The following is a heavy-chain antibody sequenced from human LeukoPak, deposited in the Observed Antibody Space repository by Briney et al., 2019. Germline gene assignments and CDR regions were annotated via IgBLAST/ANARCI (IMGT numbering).Heavy chain of an antibody. J-gene: IGHJ4*02. CDR1: GFTFSSYG. CDR2: ISYDGSSK. CDR3: AKDLFPMVRGVIRVPFDY. Sequence: GRSLRLSCAASGFTFSSYGMHWVRQAPGKGLEWVAVISYDGSSKYYADSVKGRFTISRDNSKNTLYLQMNSLRAEDTAVYYCAKDLFPMVRGVIRVPFDYWGQGTLVTVSS. D-gene: IGHD3-10*01. V-gene: IGHV3-30*18.